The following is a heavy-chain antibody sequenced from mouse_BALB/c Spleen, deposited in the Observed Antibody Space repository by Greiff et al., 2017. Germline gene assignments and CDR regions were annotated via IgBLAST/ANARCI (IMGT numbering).Heavy chain of an antibody. V-gene: IGHV3-2*02. CDR2: ISYSGST. Sequence: DVQLQESGPGLVKPSQSLSLTCTVTGYSITSDYAWNWIRQFPGNKLEWMGYISYSGSTSYNPSLKSRISITRDTSKNQFFLQLNSVTTEDTATYYCATLYGNPYAMDYWGQGTSVTVSS. D-gene: IGHD2-1*01. CDR3: ATLYGNPYAMDY. J-gene: IGHJ4*01. CDR1: GYSITSDYA.